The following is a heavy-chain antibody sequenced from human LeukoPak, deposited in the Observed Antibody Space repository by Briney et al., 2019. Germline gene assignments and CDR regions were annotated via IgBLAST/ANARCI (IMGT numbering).Heavy chain of an antibody. CDR2: INSGGSAT. CDR1: GFIFSSYD. J-gene: IGHJ3*02. V-gene: IGHV3-48*03. D-gene: IGHD2-21*02. CDR3: AASGVVTGSPHACDI. Sequence: PGGSLRLSCAASGFIFSSYDMNWVRQVPGRGLEWVSLINSGGSATYYPDTVKGRFTIARDNAKNSMYLQMNSLRADDTAIYYCAASGVVTGSPHACDIWGQGTIVTVSS.